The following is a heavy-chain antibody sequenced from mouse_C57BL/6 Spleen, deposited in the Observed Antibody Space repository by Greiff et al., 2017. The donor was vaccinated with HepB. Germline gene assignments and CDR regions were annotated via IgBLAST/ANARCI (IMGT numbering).Heavy chain of an antibody. CDR3: ARERGTTVVSSMDY. CDR2: IDPSDSYT. Sequence: QVQLQQPGAELVKPGASVKLSCKASGYTFTSYWMQWVKQRPGQGLEWIGEIDPSDSYTNYNQKFKGKATLTVDTSSSTAYMQLSSLTSEDSAVYYCARERGTTVVSSMDYWGQGTSVTVSS. J-gene: IGHJ4*01. CDR1: GYTFTSYW. V-gene: IGHV1-50*01. D-gene: IGHD1-1*01.